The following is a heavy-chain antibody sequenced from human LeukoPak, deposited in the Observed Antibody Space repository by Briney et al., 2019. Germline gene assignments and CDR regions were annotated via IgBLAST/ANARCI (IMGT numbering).Heavy chain of an antibody. D-gene: IGHD6-13*01. Sequence: SETLSLTCTVSGGSISSGGYYWSWIRQPPGKSLEWIGYIYHSGSTYYNPSLKSRVTISVDRSKNQFSLKLSSVTAADTAVYYCARDEAAATTRWGQGTLVTVSS. J-gene: IGHJ4*02. CDR2: IYHSGST. V-gene: IGHV4-30-2*01. CDR1: GGSISSGGYY. CDR3: ARDEAAATTR.